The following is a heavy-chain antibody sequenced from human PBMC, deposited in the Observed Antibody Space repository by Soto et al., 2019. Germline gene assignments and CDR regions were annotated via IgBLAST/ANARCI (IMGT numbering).Heavy chain of an antibody. D-gene: IGHD6-6*01. Sequence: QVQLQESGPGLVKPSQTLSLTCTVSGGSISSGGYYWTWIRQHPGKGLEWIGYNYYSGITYYNPSLKGRVTISLDTSKTQCPLKLSSVTAADTAVYYCARGSSIAGLYYGMDVWGQGTTVTVSS. CDR3: ARGSSIAGLYYGMDV. V-gene: IGHV4-31*03. J-gene: IGHJ6*02. CDR1: GGSISSGGYY. CDR2: NYYSGIT.